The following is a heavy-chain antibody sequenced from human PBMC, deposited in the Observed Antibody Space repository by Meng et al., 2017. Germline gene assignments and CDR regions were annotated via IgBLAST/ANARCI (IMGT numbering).Heavy chain of an antibody. CDR3: ATPTKAAAGKNDYYYDMDV. V-gene: IGHV1-69*13. CDR2: IIPIFGTA. Sequence: SVKVSCKASGGTFSSYAISWVRQAPGQGLEWMGGIIPIFGTANYAQKFQGRVTITADESTSTAYMELSSLRSEDTAVYYCATPTKAAAGKNDYYYDMDVWGQGTTVTVSS. CDR1: GGTFSSYA. D-gene: IGHD6-13*01. J-gene: IGHJ6*02.